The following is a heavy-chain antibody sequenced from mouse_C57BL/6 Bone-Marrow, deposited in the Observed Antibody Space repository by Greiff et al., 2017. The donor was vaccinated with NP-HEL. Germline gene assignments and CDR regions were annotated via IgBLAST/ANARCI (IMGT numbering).Heavy chain of an antibody. V-gene: IGHV1-63*01. CDR2: IYPGGGYT. J-gene: IGHJ1*03. CDR3: ARSTTDWYFDV. D-gene: IGHD1-1*01. Sequence: VQVVESGAELVRPGPSVKMSCKASGYTFTNYWIGWAKQRPGHGLEWIGDIYPGGGYTNYNEKFKGKATLTADKSSSTAYMQFSSLTSEDSAIYYCARSTTDWYFDVWGTGTTVTVSS. CDR1: GYTFTNYW.